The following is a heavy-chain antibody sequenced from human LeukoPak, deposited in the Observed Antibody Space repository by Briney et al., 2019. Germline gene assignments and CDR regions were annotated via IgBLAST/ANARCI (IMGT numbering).Heavy chain of an antibody. CDR1: GGSISSHY. Sequence: SETLSLTCTVSGGSISSHYWSWIRQPPGKGLEWIGYIYYTGSTNYNSSLKSRVAISIDTSKNQFSQKLNSVTAADTAVYYCARRSIAMAGVYGMDVWGQGTTVTVSS. D-gene: IGHD6-19*01. CDR3: ARRSIAMAGVYGMDV. J-gene: IGHJ6*02. V-gene: IGHV4-59*08. CDR2: IYYTGST.